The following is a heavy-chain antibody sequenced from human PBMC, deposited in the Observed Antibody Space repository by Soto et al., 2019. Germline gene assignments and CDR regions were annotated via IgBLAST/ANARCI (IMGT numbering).Heavy chain of an antibody. CDR2: IGGGGTDT. V-gene: IGHV3-23*01. J-gene: IGHJ5*01. Sequence: DVQLLESGGGLVLPGGSLTLSCAASRFTFSDFAMSWVGQAPGKGLEWVSSIGGGGTDTYYADSVKGRFTISRDNSKNTLYLQMDSLRDEDTAVYYCAKDAVPYNGKWDWFDSWGQGTLVIVSS. D-gene: IGHD1-20*01. CDR1: RFTFSDFA. CDR3: AKDAVPYNGKWDWFDS.